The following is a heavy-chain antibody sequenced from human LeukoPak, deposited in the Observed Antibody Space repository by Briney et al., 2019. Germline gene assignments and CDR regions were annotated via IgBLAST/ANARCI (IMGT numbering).Heavy chain of an antibody. CDR1: GGSISSSSYY. CDR2: IYYSGST. CDR3: ARDATYGDLYYFDY. J-gene: IGHJ4*02. Sequence: ASETLSLTCTVSGGSISSSSYYWGWIRQPPGKGLEWIGSIYYSGSTYYNPSLKSRVTISVDTSKNQFSLKLSSVTAADTAVYYCARDATYGDLYYFDYWGQGSLVTVSS. D-gene: IGHD4-17*01. V-gene: IGHV4-39*07.